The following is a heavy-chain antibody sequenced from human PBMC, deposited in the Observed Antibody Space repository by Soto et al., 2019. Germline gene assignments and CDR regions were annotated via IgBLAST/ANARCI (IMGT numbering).Heavy chain of an antibody. J-gene: IGHJ6*02. CDR3: ARPGDSLTGYYRDYYYGMDV. Sequence: GESLKISRKGSGYSFTSYWISWVRQMPGKGLEWMGRIDPSDSYTNYSPSFQGHVTISADKSISTAYLQWSSLKASDTAMYYCARPGDSLTGYYRDYYYGMDVWGQGTTVTVSS. CDR1: GYSFTSYW. D-gene: IGHD3-9*01. CDR2: IDPSDSYT. V-gene: IGHV5-10-1*01.